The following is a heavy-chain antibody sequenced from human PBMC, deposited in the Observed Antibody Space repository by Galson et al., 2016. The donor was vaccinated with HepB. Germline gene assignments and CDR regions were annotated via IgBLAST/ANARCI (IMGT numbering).Heavy chain of an antibody. CDR2: ITGRSDGT. J-gene: IGHJ6*02. Sequence: SLRLSCAASGFTFSSYTMRWVRQAPGKGLEWVSGITGRSDGTYYADSVRGRFTISRDNSKNTLYLQMSSLRVEDTGVYYCAKDRICSGSFLGCGTDVWGQGTTVTVSS. CDR3: AKDRICSGSFLGCGTDV. CDR1: GFTFSSYT. D-gene: IGHD3-10*02. V-gene: IGHV3-23*01.